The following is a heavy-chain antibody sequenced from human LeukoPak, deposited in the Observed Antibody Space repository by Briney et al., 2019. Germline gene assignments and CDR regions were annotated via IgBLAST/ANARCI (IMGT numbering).Heavy chain of an antibody. Sequence: GGSLRLSCAASGFTFGSYSMNWVRQAPGKGLEWVSYISSSSSTIYYADSVKGRFTISRDNAKNSLYLQMNSLRAEDTAVYYCARESSYSSDNWGQGTLVTVSS. CDR1: GFTFGSYS. CDR3: ARESSYSSDN. J-gene: IGHJ4*02. CDR2: ISSSSSTI. V-gene: IGHV3-48*04. D-gene: IGHD2-21*01.